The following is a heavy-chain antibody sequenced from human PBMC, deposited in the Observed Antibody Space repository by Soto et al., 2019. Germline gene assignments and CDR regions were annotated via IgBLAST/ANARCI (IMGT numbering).Heavy chain of an antibody. CDR2: INHSGST. Sequence: PSGTLSLTCAVEGGSFSGYYWSWIRQPPGKGLEWIGEINHSGSTNYNPSLKSRVTISVDTYKKQFSLKLSSVTAADTAVYYCATSYYHFWSAYSPTYFDHWGQGNLLTVSS. CDR1: GGSFSGYY. J-gene: IGHJ4*02. CDR3: ATSYYHFWSAYSPTYFDH. D-gene: IGHD3-3*01. V-gene: IGHV4-34*01.